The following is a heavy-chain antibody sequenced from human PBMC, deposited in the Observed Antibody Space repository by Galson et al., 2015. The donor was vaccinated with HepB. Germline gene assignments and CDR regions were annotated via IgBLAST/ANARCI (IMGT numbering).Heavy chain of an antibody. CDR1: GFSVYSNY. V-gene: IGHV3-53*01. D-gene: IGHD7-27*01. Sequence: SLRLSCAASGFSVYSNYMNWVRQAPGKGLEWVSLIYSSSSSTNYADFVRGRFTISRDTSKNTVYLQMSRLRADDTAMYYCAQLGTGYWGRGPLVTVSS. CDR3: AQLGTGY. J-gene: IGHJ4*02. CDR2: IYSSSSST.